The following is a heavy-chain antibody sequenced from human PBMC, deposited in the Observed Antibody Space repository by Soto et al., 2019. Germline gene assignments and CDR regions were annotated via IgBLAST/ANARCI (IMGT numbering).Heavy chain of an antibody. J-gene: IGHJ3*02. CDR1: GFTFSSYG. V-gene: IGHV3-33*01. CDR2: IWYDGSNK. D-gene: IGHD3-22*01. Sequence: GGSLRLSCAASGFTFSSYGMHWVRQAPGKGLEWVAVIWYDGSNKYYADSVKGRFTISRDNSKNTLYLQMNSLRAEDTAVYYCARDLGYYYDSSGSVPGGAFDIWGQGTMVTVSS. CDR3: ARDLGYYYDSSGSVPGGAFDI.